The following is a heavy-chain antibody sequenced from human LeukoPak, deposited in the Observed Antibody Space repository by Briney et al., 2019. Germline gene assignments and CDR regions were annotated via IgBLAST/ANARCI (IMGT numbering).Heavy chain of an antibody. CDR2: TYYRSKWYN. CDR1: GDSVSTNSAT. Sequence: SQTLSLTCAISGDSVSTNSATWTWLRQSPSRGLEWLSRTYYRSKWYNDYAVSMKSRITINPDTSKNQFSLQLNSVTPEDTAVYYCARLVGASWFDSWGQGTLVTVSS. CDR3: ARLVGASWFDS. V-gene: IGHV6-1*01. J-gene: IGHJ5*01. D-gene: IGHD1-26*01.